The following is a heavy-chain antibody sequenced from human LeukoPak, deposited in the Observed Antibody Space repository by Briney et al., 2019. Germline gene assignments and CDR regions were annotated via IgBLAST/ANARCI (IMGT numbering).Heavy chain of an antibody. CDR3: ARGDGDNFFDS. CDR1: GVTGSRNY. Sequence: GGSLRLSSAPSGVTGSRNYMRRVRQAPGKGLEWVSVIYIDGNTYYADSVRGRFTISRDNSKNTVYLQMNSLRAEDTAVYYCARGDGDNFFDSWGEGTLVTVSS. CDR2: IYIDGNT. J-gene: IGHJ4*02. D-gene: IGHD5-24*01. V-gene: IGHV3-66*01.